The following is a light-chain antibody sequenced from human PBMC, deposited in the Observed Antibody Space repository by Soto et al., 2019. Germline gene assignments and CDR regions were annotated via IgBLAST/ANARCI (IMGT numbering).Light chain of an antibody. CDR3: VAWDESLNVFV. Sequence: QSALTQPPSASGTPGQRVTISCSGSNSNIGSNHVLWYQHLPGTAPKLLIYNNNQRPSGVPDRFSGSKSGTSAPLAISGLQSGDEADYYCVAWDESLNVFVFGSGTKVTVL. J-gene: IGLJ1*01. CDR1: NSNIGSNH. CDR2: NNN. V-gene: IGLV1-44*01.